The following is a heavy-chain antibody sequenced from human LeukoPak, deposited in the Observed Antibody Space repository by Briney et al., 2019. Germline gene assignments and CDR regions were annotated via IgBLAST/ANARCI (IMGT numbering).Heavy chain of an antibody. D-gene: IGHD2-2*01. V-gene: IGHV3-53*01. Sequence: PGGSLRLSCVTSGFTVSNNYMSWVRQAPGTGLEWVSVIYSGGSTYYADSVKGRFTISRDNSKDTLYLQMNSLGAEDTAVYYCARDGTTVDGHIVVVPAAIEDAFDIWGQGTMVTVSS. CDR1: GFTVSNNY. J-gene: IGHJ3*02. CDR2: IYSGGST. CDR3: ARDGTTVDGHIVVVPAAIEDAFDI.